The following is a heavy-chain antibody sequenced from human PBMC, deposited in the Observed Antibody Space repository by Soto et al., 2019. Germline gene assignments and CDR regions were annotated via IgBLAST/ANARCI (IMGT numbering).Heavy chain of an antibody. CDR3: AREVRGGFTGIFDQ. V-gene: IGHV4-61*02. J-gene: IGHJ4*02. Sequence: SETLSLTCTVSGDSISRSSYFWGWIRQPAGKGLEWIGRIYTDGTTKYNPSLKSRVTLSLDKSKNQFSLRLSSVTAADTAVYYFAREVRGGFTGIFDQWGRGSRVTSPQ. D-gene: IGHD2-15*01. CDR1: GDSISRSSYF. CDR2: IYTDGTT.